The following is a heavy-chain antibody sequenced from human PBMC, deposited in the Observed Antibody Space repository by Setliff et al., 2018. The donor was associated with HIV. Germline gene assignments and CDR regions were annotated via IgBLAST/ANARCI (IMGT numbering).Heavy chain of an antibody. CDR1: GFTFSSYA. V-gene: IGHV3-48*01. CDR2: ITSTGRTI. D-gene: IGHD3-10*01. CDR3: ASSGSGSYINWFGP. J-gene: IGHJ5*02. Sequence: PGGSLRLSCAASGFTFSSYAMSWVRQAPGKGLEWVSYITSTGRTIFYADSVKGRFPISRDNDKNSVHLQMTSLRAEDTAVYYCASSGSGSYINWFGPWGQGTLVTVSS.